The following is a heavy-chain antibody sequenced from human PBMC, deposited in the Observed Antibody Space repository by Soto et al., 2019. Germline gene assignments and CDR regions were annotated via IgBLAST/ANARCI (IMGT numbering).Heavy chain of an antibody. CDR3: ARSADTAMVNYCYYYGMDV. Sequence: ETLSLTCTVSGGSIKNYYWSWIRQPAGKGLEWIGRIYTSGSTNYNPSLKSRVTMSVDTSKNQFSLKLSSVTAADTAVYYCARSADTAMVNYCYYYGMDVWGQGTTVTVSS. CDR1: GGSIKNYY. CDR2: IYTSGST. J-gene: IGHJ6*02. D-gene: IGHD5-18*01. V-gene: IGHV4-4*07.